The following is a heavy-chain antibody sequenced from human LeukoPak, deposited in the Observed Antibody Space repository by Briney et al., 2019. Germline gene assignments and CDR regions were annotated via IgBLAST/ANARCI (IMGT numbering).Heavy chain of an antibody. Sequence: GASVKVSCKASGGTFSSYTIAWVRQAPGQGLEWLGGIIHFFGSANYAQKFKGRVTITADESTSTAFRELSSLRSEDTAVYYCATPPTGTTTTGEYYFDSWGQGTLVTVSS. J-gene: IGHJ4*02. D-gene: IGHD1-1*01. CDR3: ATPPTGTTTTGEYYFDS. CDR2: IIHFFGSA. V-gene: IGHV1-69*13. CDR1: GGTFSSYT.